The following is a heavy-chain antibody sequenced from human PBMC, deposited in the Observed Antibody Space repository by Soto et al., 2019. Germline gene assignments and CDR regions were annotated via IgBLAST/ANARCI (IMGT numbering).Heavy chain of an antibody. CDR2: INTYNGNT. D-gene: IGHD3-10*01. CDR1: GYTFTTYG. Sequence: QVQLMQSGAEVKKPGASVKVSCKASGYTFTTYGITWVRQVPGQGLEWMGWINTYNGNTDYAQKLQDRVTMTTDTSTSTAYMELRALRFDDTAVYYCARPFYGSGCSHYGMDVWGQGTTVTVSS. V-gene: IGHV1-18*01. CDR3: ARPFYGSGCSHYGMDV. J-gene: IGHJ6*02.